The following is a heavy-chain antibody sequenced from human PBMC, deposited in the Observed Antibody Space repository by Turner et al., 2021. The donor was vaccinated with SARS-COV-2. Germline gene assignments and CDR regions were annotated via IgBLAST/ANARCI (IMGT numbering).Heavy chain of an antibody. J-gene: IGHJ3*02. V-gene: IGHV1-69*01. CDR3: ARRIQLWSLPGAYDI. D-gene: IGHD5-18*01. CDR2: IIHILDTA. CDR1: GGTFSSYG. Sequence: QVQLVQSGAEVKKPGSSVKVSCKASGGTFSSYGISWVRQAPGQGLEWMGGIIHILDTANYAQKFQGRVMITADETTSTAYRVLSSLRSEDTAVYYCARRIQLWSLPGAYDIWGQGTMVTVSS.